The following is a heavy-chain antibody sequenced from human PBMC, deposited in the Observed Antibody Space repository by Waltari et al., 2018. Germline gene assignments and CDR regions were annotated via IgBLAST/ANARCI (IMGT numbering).Heavy chain of an antibody. V-gene: IGHV4-39*07. CDR2: IYYSGST. CDR1: GGSISSSSYY. J-gene: IGHJ4*02. CDR3: AREVGAVAGTTYFDY. D-gene: IGHD6-19*01. Sequence: QLQLQESGPGLVKPSETLSLTCTVSGGSISSSSYYWGWIHQPPGKGLEWIGSIYYSGSTYYNPSLKSRVTISVDTSKNQFSLKLSSVTAADTAVYYCAREVGAVAGTTYFDYWGQGTLVTVSS.